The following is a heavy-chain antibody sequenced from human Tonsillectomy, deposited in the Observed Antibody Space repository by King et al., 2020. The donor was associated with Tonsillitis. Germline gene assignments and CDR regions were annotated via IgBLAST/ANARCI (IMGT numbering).Heavy chain of an antibody. CDR1: GFTFSSYW. CDR2: VQQDGSEE. V-gene: IGHV3-7*01. D-gene: IGHD2-15*01. J-gene: IGHJ3*02. CDR3: ARDRIDSDAFDI. Sequence: VQLVESGGDLVQPGGSLRLSCAASGFTFSSYWMSWVRQAPGKGLEWVANVQQDGSEEYYVDSVKGRFTISRDDAKNSLYLQMNSLRAEDTAVYYCARDRIDSDAFDIWGQGTKVTVSS.